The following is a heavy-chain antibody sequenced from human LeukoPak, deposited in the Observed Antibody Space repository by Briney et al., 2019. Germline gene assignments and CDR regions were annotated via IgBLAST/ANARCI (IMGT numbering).Heavy chain of an antibody. Sequence: GASVKVSCKASGGTFSSYAISWVRQAPGQGLEWMGGIIPIFGTANYAQKFQGRVTITADESTSTAYMELSSLRSEDTAVYYCARVIVLMVYAMKENWFDPWGQGTLVTVSS. D-gene: IGHD2-8*01. CDR2: IIPIFGTA. CDR3: ARVIVLMVYAMKENWFDP. CDR1: GGTFSSYA. V-gene: IGHV1-69*13. J-gene: IGHJ5*02.